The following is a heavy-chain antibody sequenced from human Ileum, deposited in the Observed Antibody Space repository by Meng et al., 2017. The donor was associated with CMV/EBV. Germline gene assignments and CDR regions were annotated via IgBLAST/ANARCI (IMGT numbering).Heavy chain of an antibody. CDR2: IKSKFDGETT. Sequence: GGSLRLSCAASGFTFNSAWMSWVRQAPGQGLEWVGRIKSKFDGETTDYAAPVKDRFTIFRDDSRNTLYLQMNSLKTEDTGIYHCVADAPETVAYGFDYWGQGTLVTVSS. J-gene: IGHJ4*02. V-gene: IGHV3-15*01. CDR3: VADAPETVAYGFDY. D-gene: IGHD6-19*01. CDR1: GFTFNSAW.